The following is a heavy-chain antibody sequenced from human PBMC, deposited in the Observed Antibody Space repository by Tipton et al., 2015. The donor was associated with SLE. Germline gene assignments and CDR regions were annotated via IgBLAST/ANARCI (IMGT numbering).Heavy chain of an antibody. CDR2: LSGSGGYT. J-gene: IGHJ3*01. D-gene: IGHD2-2*01. CDR1: GFTLISYC. V-gene: IGHV3-23*01. Sequence: GSLRLSCAASGFTLISYCMSWVRQAPGKGLEWVSGLSGSGGYTFYADSVKGRFTISRDTSKNILYLQMDRLTVDDTAIYYCAKDHGYQVLFDSFDVWGHGTKVTVSS. CDR3: AKDHGYQVLFDSFDV.